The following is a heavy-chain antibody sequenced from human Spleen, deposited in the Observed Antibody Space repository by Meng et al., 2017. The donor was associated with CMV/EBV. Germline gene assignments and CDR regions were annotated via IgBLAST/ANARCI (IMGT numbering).Heavy chain of an antibody. V-gene: IGHV1-2*02. J-gene: IGHJ4*02. CDR2: INPNSGGT. D-gene: IGHD2-21*01. Sequence: ASVKVSCKASGYTFTGYYMHWVRQAPGQGLEWMGWINPNSGGTNYAQKFQGRVTMTRDTSISTAYMELSRLRSEDTAVYYCAKDFGIGAPEYYFDYWGQGTLFPLSS. CDR3: AKDFGIGAPEYYFDY. CDR1: GYTFTGYY.